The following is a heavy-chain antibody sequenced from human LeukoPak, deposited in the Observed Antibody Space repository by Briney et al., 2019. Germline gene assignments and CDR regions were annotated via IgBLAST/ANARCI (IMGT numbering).Heavy chain of an antibody. CDR2: IYTSGST. CDR3: ARGWYYDSSGYYWTPFDY. Sequence: PSETLSLTCTVSGGSISSGSYYWSWIRQPAGKGLEWIGRIYTSGSTNYNPSLKSRVTISVDTSKNQFSLKLSSVTAADTAVYYCARGWYYDSSGYYWTPFDYWGQGTLVIVSS. V-gene: IGHV4-61*02. CDR1: GGSISSGSYY. J-gene: IGHJ4*02. D-gene: IGHD3-22*01.